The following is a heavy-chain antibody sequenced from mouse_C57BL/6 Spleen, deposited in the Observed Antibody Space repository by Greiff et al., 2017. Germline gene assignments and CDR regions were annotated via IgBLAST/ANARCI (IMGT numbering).Heavy chain of an antibody. D-gene: IGHD2-2*01. V-gene: IGHV1-52*01. J-gene: IGHJ1*03. Sequence: QVQLQQPGAELVRHGSSVKLSCKASGYTFTSYWMHWVKQRPIQGLEWIGNIDPSDSETHYNQKFKDKATLTVDKSSSTAYMQLSSLTSEDSAVYYCARFGYDGGYFDVWGTGTTVTVSS. CDR2: IDPSDSET. CDR1: GYTFTSYW. CDR3: ARFGYDGGYFDV.